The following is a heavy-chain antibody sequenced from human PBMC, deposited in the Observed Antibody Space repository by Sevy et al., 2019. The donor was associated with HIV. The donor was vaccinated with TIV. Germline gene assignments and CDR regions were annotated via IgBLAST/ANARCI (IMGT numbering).Heavy chain of an antibody. J-gene: IGHJ6*02. V-gene: IGHV4-4*07. CDR3: AGDGYGTYYYYGMDV. CDR1: GGSISSYY. CDR2: IYTSGST. Sequence: SETLSLTCTVSGGSISSYYWSWIRQPAGKGLEWIGRIYTSGSTNYNPSLKSRVTMSVDTSKNKIYLKLSYVTAADTAVYYCAGDGYGTYYYYGMDVWGQGTTVTVSS. D-gene: IGHD5-12*01.